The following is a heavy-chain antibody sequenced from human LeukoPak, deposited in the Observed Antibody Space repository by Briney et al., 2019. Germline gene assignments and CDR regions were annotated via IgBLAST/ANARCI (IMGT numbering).Heavy chain of an antibody. CDR1: GFTFSNAW. J-gene: IGHJ4*02. CDR2: IKSKTNGGTT. V-gene: IGHV3-15*01. CDR3: TTDIAPNQIDY. D-gene: IGHD1-14*01. Sequence: NPPGSLTLSSAASGFTFSNAWMGWVRPAPRRGLEWDARIKSKTNGGTTDYPAPVKGRFTISRGDSKNTLYLQKTSLKTEDTAVYYCTTDIAPNQIDYWGQGTLVTVSS.